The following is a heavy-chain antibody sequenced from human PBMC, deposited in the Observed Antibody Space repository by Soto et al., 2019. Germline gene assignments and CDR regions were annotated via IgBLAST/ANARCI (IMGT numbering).Heavy chain of an antibody. D-gene: IGHD3-22*01. J-gene: IGHJ4*02. CDR3: AADHYYDSSGYPPPYY. Sequence: GASVKVSCKASGGTFSSYAISWVRQAPGQGLEWMGIINPSVGTTSYAQKFQERVTITRDMSTSTAYMELSSLRSEDTAVYYCAADHYYDSSGYPPPYYWGQGTLVTVSS. CDR1: GGTFSSYA. V-gene: IGHV1-46*01. CDR2: INPSVGTT.